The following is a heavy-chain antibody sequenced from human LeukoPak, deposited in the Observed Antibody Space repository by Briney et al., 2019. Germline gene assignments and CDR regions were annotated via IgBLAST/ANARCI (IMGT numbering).Heavy chain of an antibody. J-gene: IGHJ6*03. CDR3: ARLMPGLSMDV. D-gene: IGHD2-8*01. CDR2: ISQSGNT. CDR1: GYSISSGYD. Sequence: SETLSLTCTVSGYSISSGYDWGWMRQAPGKGLEWLGSISQSGNTYNNPSLKSRVTLSVDTSKNQVSLKLTSVSAADTAVYYCARLMPGLSMDVWGKGTPVTVSS. V-gene: IGHV4-38-2*02.